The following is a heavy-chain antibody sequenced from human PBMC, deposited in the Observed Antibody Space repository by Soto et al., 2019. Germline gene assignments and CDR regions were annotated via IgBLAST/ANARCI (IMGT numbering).Heavy chain of an antibody. J-gene: IGHJ5*02. CDR2: IYYSGST. Sequence: QVQLQESGPGLVKPSQTLSLTCTVSGGSISSGGYYWSWIRQHPGKGLEWIGYIYYSGSTYYNPSLKRRVTISVDTSKNQFSLKLSSVTAADTAVYYCARVLGAAGTGGWGWFDPWGQGTLVTVSS. D-gene: IGHD6-13*01. CDR1: GGSISSGGYY. CDR3: ARVLGAAGTGGWGWFDP. V-gene: IGHV4-31*03.